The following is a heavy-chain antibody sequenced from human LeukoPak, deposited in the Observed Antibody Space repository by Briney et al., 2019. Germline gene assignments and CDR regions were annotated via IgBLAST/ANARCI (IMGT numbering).Heavy chain of an antibody. V-gene: IGHV3-21*01. CDR1: GFTFSSYS. Sequence: GGSLRLSCAASGFTFSSYSMNWFRQAPGKGLEWVSSISSSSSYIYYADSVKGRFTISRDNAKNSLYLQMNSLRAEDTAVYYCARDLLLWFGELLLWGQGTLVTVSS. CDR2: ISSSSSYI. CDR3: ARDLLLWFGELLL. J-gene: IGHJ4*02. D-gene: IGHD3-10*01.